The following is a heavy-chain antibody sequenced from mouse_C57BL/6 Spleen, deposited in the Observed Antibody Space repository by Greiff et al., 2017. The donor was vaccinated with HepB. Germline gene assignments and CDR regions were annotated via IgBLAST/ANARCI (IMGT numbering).Heavy chain of an antibody. CDR2: ISGGGGNT. V-gene: IGHV5-9*01. CDR1: GFTFSSYT. Sequence: EVKVVESGGGLVKPGGSLKLSCAASGFTFSSYTMSWVRQTPEKRLEWVATISGGGGNTYYPDSVKGRSTISRDNAKNTLYLQMSSLRSEDTALYYCERQRITTVVATNYFDYWGQGTTLTVSS. D-gene: IGHD1-1*01. CDR3: ERQRITTVVATNYFDY. J-gene: IGHJ2*01.